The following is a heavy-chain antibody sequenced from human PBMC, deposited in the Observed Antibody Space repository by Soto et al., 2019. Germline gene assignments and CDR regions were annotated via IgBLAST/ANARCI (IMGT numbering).Heavy chain of an antibody. CDR1: GGSISSYY. CDR2: IYYSGST. CDR3: ARALWFGELYDYYYMDV. Sequence: SETLSLTCTVSGGSISSYYWSWIRQPPGKGLEWIGYIYYSGSTNYNPSLKSRVTISVDTSKNQFSLKLSSVTAADTAVYYCARALWFGELYDYYYMDVWGKGTTVTVSS. V-gene: IGHV4-59*08. J-gene: IGHJ6*03. D-gene: IGHD3-10*01.